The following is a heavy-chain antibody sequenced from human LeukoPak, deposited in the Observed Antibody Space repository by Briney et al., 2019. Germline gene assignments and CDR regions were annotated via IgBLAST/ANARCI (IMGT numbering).Heavy chain of an antibody. CDR1: GSSISSGGYY. V-gene: IGHV4-31*03. Sequence: PSQTLSLTCTVSGSSISSGGYYWSWIRQHPGKGLEWIGYIYYSGSTYYNPSLKSRVTISVDTSKNQFSLKLSSVTAADTAVYYCARELESSGIDYWGQGTLVTVSS. CDR2: IYYSGST. CDR3: ARELESSGIDY. J-gene: IGHJ4*02. D-gene: IGHD3-22*01.